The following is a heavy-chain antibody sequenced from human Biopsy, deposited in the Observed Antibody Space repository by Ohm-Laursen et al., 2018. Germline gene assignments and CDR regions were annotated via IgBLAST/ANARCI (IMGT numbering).Heavy chain of an antibody. J-gene: IGHJ4*02. CDR2: IYYSGST. CDR1: GGSIGSFF. V-gene: IGHV4-59*07. CDR3: ARGMRSSGWPYFDS. Sequence: SDTLSLTCSVSGGSIGSFFWSWIRQPPGKGLEWIGYIYYSGSTNYNPSLESRVTMSVDMPKNQLSLKLSSVTAADTAIYYCARGMRSSGWPYFDSWGQGTLVTVSS. D-gene: IGHD6-19*01.